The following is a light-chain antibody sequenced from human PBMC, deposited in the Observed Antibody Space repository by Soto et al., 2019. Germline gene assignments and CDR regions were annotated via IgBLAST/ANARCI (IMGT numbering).Light chain of an antibody. V-gene: IGLV2-14*01. CDR2: QVS. CDR1: SSDVACYNY. J-gene: IGLJ2*01. CDR3: SSYTSSSTVV. Sequence: QSVLTQPASVSGSPGQSITISCTGTSSDVACYNYVSWYQQRPGKAPKLMIYQVSNRPSGVSNRFSGSKSGNTASLTISGLQAEDEADYYCSSYTSSSTVVFGGGTKVTVL.